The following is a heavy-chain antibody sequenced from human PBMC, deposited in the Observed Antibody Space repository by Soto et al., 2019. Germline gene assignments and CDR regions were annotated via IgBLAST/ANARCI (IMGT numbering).Heavy chain of an antibody. V-gene: IGHV4-39*01. Sequence: PSETLSLTCSLSGDPPTNSKWWSWVRQPPGKRREWIGSIYYSGSNYYNQSLKSRVTISVDTSKNQFSLKLSSVTAADTAVYYCARRLYYDSSGFEGGGMDVWGQGTTVT. CDR3: ARRLYYDSSGFEGGGMDV. D-gene: IGHD3-22*01. CDR1: GDPPTNSKW. J-gene: IGHJ6*02. CDR2: IYYSGSN.